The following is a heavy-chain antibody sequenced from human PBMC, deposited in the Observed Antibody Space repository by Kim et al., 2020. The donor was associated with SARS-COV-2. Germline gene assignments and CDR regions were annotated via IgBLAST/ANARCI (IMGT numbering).Heavy chain of an antibody. D-gene: IGHD6-19*01. CDR2: ISAYNGNT. V-gene: IGHV1-18*04. CDR3: ARNTVAGTRVWYYFDY. Sequence: ASVKVSCKASGYTFTSYGISWVRQAPGQGLEWMGWISAYNGNTNYAQKLQGRVTMTTDTSTSTAYMELRSLRSDDTAVYYCARNTVAGTRVWYYFDYWGQGTLVTVSS. J-gene: IGHJ4*02. CDR1: GYTFTSYG.